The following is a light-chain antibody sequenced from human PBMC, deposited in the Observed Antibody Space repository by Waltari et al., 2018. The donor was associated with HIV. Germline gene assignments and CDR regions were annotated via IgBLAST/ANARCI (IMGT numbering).Light chain of an antibody. V-gene: IGLV3-25*03. Sequence: SNELPQPPSVSVSPAQPARTPCSGDAFAHHYTYCFQLPPGPAPVLFNYKDTERPSGIPERFSGARSGTTVKLTISGVQAEDEADYYCQSGGSSGSWVFGGGTKLTVL. CDR3: QSGGSSGSWV. J-gene: IGLJ3*02. CDR1: AFAHHY. CDR2: KDT.